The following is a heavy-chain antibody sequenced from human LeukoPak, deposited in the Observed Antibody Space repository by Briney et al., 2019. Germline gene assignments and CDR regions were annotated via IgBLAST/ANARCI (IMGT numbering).Heavy chain of an antibody. CDR2: IYYSGST. CDR3: ARRDGYNSRAFDI. V-gene: IGHV4-59*01. D-gene: IGHD5-24*01. J-gene: IGHJ3*02. CDR1: GGSISNSY. Sequence: SETLSLTCTVSGGSISNSYWSWIRQPPGKGLEWIGYIYYSGSTNYNPSLKSRVTISVDTSKNQFSLRLTSVTAADTAVYYCARRDGYNSRAFDIWGQGTMVTVSS.